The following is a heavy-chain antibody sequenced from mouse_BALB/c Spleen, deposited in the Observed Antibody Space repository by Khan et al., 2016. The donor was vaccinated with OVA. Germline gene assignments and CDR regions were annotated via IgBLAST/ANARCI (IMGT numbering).Heavy chain of an antibody. Sequence: QVQLQQSGPELVRPGVSVKISCKGSGYTFTDYAMYWVKQSHAKSLEWIGLISTYSGNTNYNQKFKGKATMTVDKSSSTAYLELARLTSDDSAIXYCARPAYDGYYDYWGQGTTLTVSS. D-gene: IGHD2-3*01. CDR1: GYTFTDYA. CDR2: ISTYSGNT. J-gene: IGHJ2*01. CDR3: ARPAYDGYYDY. V-gene: IGHV1S137*01.